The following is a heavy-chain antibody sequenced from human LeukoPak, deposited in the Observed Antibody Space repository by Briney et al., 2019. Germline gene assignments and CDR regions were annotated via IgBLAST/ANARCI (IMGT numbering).Heavy chain of an antibody. D-gene: IGHD6-25*01. CDR3: ARARTLYSGSPAHMDV. CDR2: IRQDAIEE. J-gene: IGHJ6*03. V-gene: IGHV3-7*01. CDR1: GFTFRSYW. Sequence: GGSLRLSCAASGFTFRSYWMSWVRQSPGKGLEWVASIRQDAIEEYYVDSVRGRFTISRAKAKTSLSLQMNSLRAEDTAIYYCARARTLYSGSPAHMDVWGKGTTVTVSS.